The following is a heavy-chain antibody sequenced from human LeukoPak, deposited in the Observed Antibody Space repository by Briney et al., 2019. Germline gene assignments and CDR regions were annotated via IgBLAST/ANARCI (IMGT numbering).Heavy chain of an antibody. CDR1: GGSISISSYY. Sequence: SETLSLTCTVPGGSISISSYYWGWIRQPPGKGLEWIGTIYYSGSTNYNPSLKSRVTISVDTSKNQFSLKLTSVTAADTAVYYGARHPAAAGGGYYGMDVWGQGTTVTVSS. CDR3: ARHPAAAGGGYYGMDV. J-gene: IGHJ6*02. CDR2: IYYSGST. V-gene: IGHV4-39*01. D-gene: IGHD6-13*01.